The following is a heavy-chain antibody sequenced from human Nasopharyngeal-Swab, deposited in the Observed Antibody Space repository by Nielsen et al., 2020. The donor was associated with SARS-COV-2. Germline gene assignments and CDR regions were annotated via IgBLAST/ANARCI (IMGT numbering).Heavy chain of an antibody. V-gene: IGHV3-9*01. Sequence: SLKISCEASGFTFNNYAMHWVRQAPGKGLEWVSGISWNSGSIGYTDSVKGRFTISRDNAKNSLYLQMNSLRAEDTALYYCAKSLTSYGGWFDPWGQGTLVTVSS. CDR3: AKSLTSYGGWFDP. CDR2: ISWNSGSI. CDR1: GFTFNNYA. J-gene: IGHJ5*02. D-gene: IGHD3-10*01.